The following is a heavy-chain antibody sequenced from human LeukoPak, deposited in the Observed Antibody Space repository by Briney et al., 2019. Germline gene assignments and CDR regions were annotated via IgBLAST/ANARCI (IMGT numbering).Heavy chain of an antibody. D-gene: IGHD6-6*01. Sequence: PSQSLSLTCAVSGGSISSGSNYWSWIPQPAGKGREWFRRIYTSGSTNYKHSLKSRGTISVDTTKNQFTLKLSSVTAADTAVYYCAREHGHLYSSSSVGAFDIWGQGTMVTVSS. CDR3: AREHGHLYSSSSVGAFDI. CDR1: GGSISSGSNY. J-gene: IGHJ3*02. V-gene: IGHV4-61*02. CDR2: IYTSGST.